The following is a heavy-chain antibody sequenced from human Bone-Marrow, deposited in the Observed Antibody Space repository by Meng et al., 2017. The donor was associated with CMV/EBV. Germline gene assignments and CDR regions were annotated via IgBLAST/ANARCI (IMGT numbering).Heavy chain of an antibody. CDR1: GGDY. Sequence: GGDYWSWIRQQPGKGLEWVGDIYDSGSTYYNPSLKSRVTISVDTSKNQFSLKLSSVTAADTAVYYCARAPVCSSTSCYRGVGDWFDPWGQGTLVTVSS. J-gene: IGHJ5*02. CDR2: IYDSGST. D-gene: IGHD2-2*01. V-gene: IGHV4-31*02. CDR3: ARAPVCSSTSCYRGVGDWFDP.